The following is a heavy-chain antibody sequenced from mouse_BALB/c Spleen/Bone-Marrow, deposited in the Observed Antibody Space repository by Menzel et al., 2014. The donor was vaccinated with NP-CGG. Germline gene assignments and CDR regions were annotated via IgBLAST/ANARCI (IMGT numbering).Heavy chain of an antibody. CDR1: EYEFPSHD. CDR3: AGYGDYYGSSLFAY. D-gene: IGHD1-1*01. Sequence: EVKLVESGGGLVQPGESLKLSCESNEYEFPSHDMSWVRKTPEKRLELVAAINSDGGSTYYPDTMERRFIISRDNSKKTLYLQMSSLRSEDTAFYYCAGYGDYYGSSLFAYWGQGTLATVSA. J-gene: IGHJ3*01. CDR2: INSDGGST. V-gene: IGHV5-2*01.